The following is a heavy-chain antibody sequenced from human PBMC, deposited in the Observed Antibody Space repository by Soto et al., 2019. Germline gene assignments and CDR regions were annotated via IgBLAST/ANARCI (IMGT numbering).Heavy chain of an antibody. Sequence: QVQLVESGGGVVQPGRSLRLSCAASGFTFSTYGMHWVRQAPGKGLEWVAVISYDGSNKYYADSVQGRFTISRDNSKNTLYLQMNSLRAEDTAVDYGAKDEGGYYELYGMDVWGQGTTVPVSS. CDR1: GFTFSTYG. CDR2: ISYDGSNK. V-gene: IGHV3-30*18. J-gene: IGHJ6*02. D-gene: IGHD3-22*01. CDR3: AKDEGGYYELYGMDV.